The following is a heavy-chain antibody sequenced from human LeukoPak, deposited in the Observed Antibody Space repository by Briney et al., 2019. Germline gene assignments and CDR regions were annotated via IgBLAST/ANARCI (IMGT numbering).Heavy chain of an antibody. CDR1: GFTFSSYA. J-gene: IGHJ6*02. V-gene: IGHV3-64D*06. CDR2: ISSNWGST. CDR3: VNEVGTYYYAMDV. D-gene: IGHD1-1*01. Sequence: GGSLRLSCSASGFTFSSYAMHWVRQAPGKGLEYVSAISSNWGSTYYADSVKGRFTISRDNSKNTLYLQMSSLRAEDTAVYYCVNEVGTYYYAMDVWGQGTTVTVSS.